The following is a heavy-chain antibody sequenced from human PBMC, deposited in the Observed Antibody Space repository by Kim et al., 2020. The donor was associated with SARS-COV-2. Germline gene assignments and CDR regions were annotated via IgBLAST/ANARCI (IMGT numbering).Heavy chain of an antibody. Sequence: SETLSLTCNVSGDSINYYYWSWIRQPPGKGLEWIGYIYYTGTTNYNPSLASRVTISVDTSKNQFSLRLSSVTAADTAVYYCARKGGSNDYWGQGTLVTVS. D-gene: IGHD3-16*01. J-gene: IGHJ4*02. CDR3: ARKGGSNDY. CDR1: GDSINYYY. V-gene: IGHV4-59*01. CDR2: IYYTGTT.